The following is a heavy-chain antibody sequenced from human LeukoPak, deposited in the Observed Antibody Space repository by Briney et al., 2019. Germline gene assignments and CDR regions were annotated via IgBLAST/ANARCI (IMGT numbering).Heavy chain of an antibody. CDR2: ISSTSSYI. CDR1: GFTFSNYN. CDR3: ARALWSGPVYYGMDV. V-gene: IGHV3-21*01. J-gene: IGHJ6*02. Sequence: GGSLRLSCAASGFTFSNYNFYWVRQAPGKGLEWVSSISSTSSYIYYADSMKGRFTISRDNAKDSLYLQMNSLRAEDTAVYYCARALWSGPVYYGMDVWGQGTTVTVSS. D-gene: IGHD3-10*01.